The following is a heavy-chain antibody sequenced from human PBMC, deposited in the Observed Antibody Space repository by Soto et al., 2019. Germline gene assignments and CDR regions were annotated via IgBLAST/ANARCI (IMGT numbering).Heavy chain of an antibody. D-gene: IGHD6-13*01. V-gene: IGHV4-39*01. J-gene: IGHJ5*02. CDR1: GGYISSSSYY. Sequence: PSETLSLTCTVSGGYISSSSYYGGWIRQPPGKGLEWIGSIYYSGSTYYNPSLKSRVTISVDTSKNQFSLKLSSVTAADTAVYYCARKILWAAGTEENWFDPWGQGSLVTVSS. CDR2: IYYSGST. CDR3: ARKILWAAGTEENWFDP.